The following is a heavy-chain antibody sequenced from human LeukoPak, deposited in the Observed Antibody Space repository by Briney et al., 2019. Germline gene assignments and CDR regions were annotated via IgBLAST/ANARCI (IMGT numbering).Heavy chain of an antibody. J-gene: IGHJ4*02. D-gene: IGHD3-22*01. CDR3: ASRPSEMSYYAAFDY. V-gene: IGHV3-7*01. CDR2: IRGDGSEK. CDR1: GFIFRDHW. Sequence: PGGSLRLSCAASGFIFRDHWMTWVRQAPGRGPEWVANIRGDGSEKSYVDSVKGRFTISRDNAQNSLHLQMNSLRAEDTAVYYCASRPSEMSYYAAFDYWGKGTLVTVSS.